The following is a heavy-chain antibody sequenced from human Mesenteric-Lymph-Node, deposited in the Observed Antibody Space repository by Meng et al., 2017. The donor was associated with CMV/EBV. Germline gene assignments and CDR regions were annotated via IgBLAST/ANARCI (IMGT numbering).Heavy chain of an antibody. CDR1: YTLTSYG. CDR3: ARDVNYDSTGYYSILHY. Sequence: YTLTSYGITWVRQAPGQGLEWMGWISAYNGDTNYAQKLQGRVTMTTDTSTSTAYMELRSLRSDDTAVYFCARDVNYDSTGYYSILHYWGQGTLVTVSS. V-gene: IGHV1-18*01. D-gene: IGHD3-22*01. J-gene: IGHJ4*02. CDR2: ISAYNGDT.